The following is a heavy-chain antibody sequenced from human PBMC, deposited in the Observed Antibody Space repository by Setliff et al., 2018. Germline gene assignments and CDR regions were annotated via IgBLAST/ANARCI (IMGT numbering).Heavy chain of an antibody. CDR3: AKEDYSDSSGYYYETPWFDP. J-gene: IGHJ5*02. V-gene: IGHV3-23*01. Sequence: GGSLRLSCATSGFTFSSYAMSWVRQAPGKGLEWVSAMSASGTSTYHADSVKGRFTISRDNSQNTVFLQVNSLRPEDSAVYYCAKEDYSDSSGYYYETPWFDPWGQGTLVTVSS. CDR2: MSASGTST. CDR1: GFTFSSYA. D-gene: IGHD3-22*01.